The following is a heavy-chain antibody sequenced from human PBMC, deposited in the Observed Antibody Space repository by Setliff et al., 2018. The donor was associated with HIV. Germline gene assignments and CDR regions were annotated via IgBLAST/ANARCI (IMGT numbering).Heavy chain of an antibody. CDR3: ATGPLDY. J-gene: IGHJ4*02. CDR2: IKHNSDGGTT. Sequence: GGSLRLSCAASGFTFSSYGMNWVRRAPGKGLEWVGLIKHNSDGGTTDFAAPVKGRFTISRDDSKNTVYLQMNSLKIDDTGLYYCATGPLDYWGQGTLVTVSS. CDR1: GFTFSSYG. V-gene: IGHV3-15*01.